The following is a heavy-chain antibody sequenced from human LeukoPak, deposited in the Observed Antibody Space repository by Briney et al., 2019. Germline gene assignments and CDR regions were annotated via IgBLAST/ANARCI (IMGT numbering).Heavy chain of an antibody. CDR3: ARAQNRVWDY. V-gene: IGHV3-74*01. CDR1: GFTFSRYW. CDR2: INSDGSST. D-gene: IGHD6-13*01. Sequence: GGALRLSCAASGFTFSRYWMHWVRQAPGKGLVWVSRINSDGSSTSYADSVKGRFTISRDNAKNKLYLQMNSLRAEDTSVYYCARAQNRVWDYWGQGPLVTVSS. J-gene: IGHJ4*02.